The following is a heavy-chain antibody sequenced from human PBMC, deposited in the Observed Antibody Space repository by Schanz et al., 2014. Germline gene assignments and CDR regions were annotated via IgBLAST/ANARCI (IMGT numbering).Heavy chain of an antibody. Sequence: EVQLVESGGGLVQPGGSLRLSCAASGFTFSSYWMHWVRQVPGKGLVWVSRIKSDGSSTSYADSVKGRFTVSRDNAENALYLQMNSLRAEDTGLYFCARGGSGSHYRLDYWGQGTLXTVSS. CDR1: GFTFSSYW. CDR3: ARGGSGSHYRLDY. D-gene: IGHD1-26*01. V-gene: IGHV3-74*01. J-gene: IGHJ4*02. CDR2: IKSDGSST.